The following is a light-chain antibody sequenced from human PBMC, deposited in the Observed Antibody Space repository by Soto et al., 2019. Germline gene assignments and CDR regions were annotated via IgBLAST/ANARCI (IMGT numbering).Light chain of an antibody. Sequence: QSALTQPRSVSGSPGQSVTISCTGTSNNVGAYNYVSWYQHHPGKAPKVMIYDVSERPSGVPDRFSGSKSDNKASLTISGLQAEDEADYYCCSYAGSYPWVFGGGTKLTVL. CDR3: CSYAGSYPWV. CDR1: SNNVGAYNY. J-gene: IGLJ3*02. CDR2: DVS. V-gene: IGLV2-11*01.